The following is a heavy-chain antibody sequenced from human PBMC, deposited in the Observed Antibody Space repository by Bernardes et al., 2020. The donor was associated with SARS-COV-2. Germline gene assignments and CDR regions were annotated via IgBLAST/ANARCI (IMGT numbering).Heavy chain of an antibody. V-gene: IGHV4-30-4*01. CDR3: ARADMIVVVIRAFDI. J-gene: IGHJ3*02. D-gene: IGHD3-22*01. CDR1: GGSISSGDYY. CDR2: LYYRGST. Sequence: SETLSLTCTVSGGSISSGDYYWSWIRQPPGKGLEWIGYLYYRGSTYYNPSLKSRVTISVDTSKNQFSLKLSSVTAADTAVYYCARADMIVVVIRAFDIWGQGIMVTVSS.